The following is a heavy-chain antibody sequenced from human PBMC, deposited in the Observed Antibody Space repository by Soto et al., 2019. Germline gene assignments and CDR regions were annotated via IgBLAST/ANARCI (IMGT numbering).Heavy chain of an antibody. D-gene: IGHD3-10*01. CDR3: ARDRDDYGSGNYYNRIDF. CDR1: GGIFSTYA. V-gene: IGHV1-69*01. J-gene: IGHJ4*02. Sequence: QVQLVQSGAEVKKPGSSVKVSRKASGGIFSTYAICWLRQAPGQGLEWMGGIIPIFGTPNYAQRFQGRVTNTADESTSTAYMELSRLRSEDTAVYYCARDRDDYGSGNYYNRIDFWGQGTLVTVSS. CDR2: IIPIFGTP.